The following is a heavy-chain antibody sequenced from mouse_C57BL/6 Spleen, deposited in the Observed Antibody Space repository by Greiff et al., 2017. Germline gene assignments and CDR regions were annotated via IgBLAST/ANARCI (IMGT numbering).Heavy chain of an antibody. CDR2: IHPNSGST. V-gene: IGHV1-64*01. D-gene: IGHD1-1*01. Sequence: VQLQQPGAELVKPGASVKLSCKASGYTFTSYWMHWVKQRPGQGLEWIGMIHPNSGSTNYNEKFKSKATLTVVKSSSTAYMQLSSLTSEDSAVYYCARNHYGSSYGGAYWGQGTLVTVSA. CDR1: GYTFTSYW. J-gene: IGHJ3*01. CDR3: ARNHYGSSYGGAY.